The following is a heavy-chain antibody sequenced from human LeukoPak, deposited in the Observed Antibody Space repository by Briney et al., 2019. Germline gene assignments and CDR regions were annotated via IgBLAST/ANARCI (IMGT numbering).Heavy chain of an antibody. V-gene: IGHV5-51*01. Sequence: LGESLKISSKGSGYSFTSYWIGWVRQMPGKSLEWMGIIYPGDSDTRYSPSFQGQVTISADKSISTAYLQWSSLKASSTAMYYCARHFLSSGRVHNWFAHWGQGTLVTFYS. D-gene: IGHD6-19*01. CDR1: GYSFTSYW. CDR3: ARHFLSSGRVHNWFAH. CDR2: IYPGDSDT. J-gene: IGHJ5*02.